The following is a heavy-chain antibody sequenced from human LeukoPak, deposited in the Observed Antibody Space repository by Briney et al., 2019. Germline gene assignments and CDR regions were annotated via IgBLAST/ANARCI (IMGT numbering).Heavy chain of an antibody. Sequence: GGSLRLSCAASGFTLSSYWMSWVRQATGKGLEWVANIKQDGSEKYYVDSVKGRFTISRDNAKNSLYLQMNSLRAEDTAVYYCARDSGVYDYWGQGTLVTVSS. V-gene: IGHV3-7*01. CDR3: ARDSGVYDY. CDR2: IKQDGSEK. J-gene: IGHJ4*02. CDR1: GFTLSSYW. D-gene: IGHD3-10*01.